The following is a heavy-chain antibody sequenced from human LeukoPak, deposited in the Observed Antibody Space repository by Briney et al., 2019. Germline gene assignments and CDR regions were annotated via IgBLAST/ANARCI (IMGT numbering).Heavy chain of an antibody. D-gene: IGHD3-22*01. CDR3: ARESPDSSGYYGNY. J-gene: IGHJ4*02. CDR2: INHSGST. V-gene: IGHV4-34*01. Sequence: SETLSLTCAVYGGSFSGYYWSWIRQPPGKGLEWIGEINHSGSTNYNPSLKSRVTISVDTSKNQFSLKLSSVTAADTAVYYCARESPDSSGYYGNYWGQGTLVTISS. CDR1: GGSFSGYY.